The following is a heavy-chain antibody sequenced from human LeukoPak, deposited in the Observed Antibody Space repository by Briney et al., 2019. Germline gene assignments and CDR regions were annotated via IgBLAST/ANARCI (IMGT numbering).Heavy chain of an antibody. V-gene: IGHV3-23*01. D-gene: IGHD2-15*01. J-gene: IGHJ4*02. CDR2: ISAIGGST. CDR3: AKGYCGGGSCLWIDY. CDR1: GFTFSSYA. Sequence: GRSLRLSCAASGFTFSSYAMSWVRQAPGKGLEWVSGISAIGGSTYYADSLKGRFTVSRDNSKNTLFLQMNSLRAEDTAVYYCAKGYCGGGSCLWIDYWGQGTLVTASS.